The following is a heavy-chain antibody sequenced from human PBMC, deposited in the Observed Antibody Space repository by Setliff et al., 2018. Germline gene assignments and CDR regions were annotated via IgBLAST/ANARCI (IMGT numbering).Heavy chain of an antibody. J-gene: IGHJ4*02. V-gene: IGHV1-58*02. D-gene: IGHD3-22*01. Sequence: SVKVSCKASGFTFTSSAMQWVRQARGQRLEWIGWIVVGSGNTNYAQKFQERVTITRDMSTSTAYMELSSLRSEDTAVYYCAADPYYYDSSGYYPSFDYWGQGTRVTVSS. CDR1: GFTFTSSA. CDR3: AADPYYYDSSGYYPSFDY. CDR2: IVVGSGNT.